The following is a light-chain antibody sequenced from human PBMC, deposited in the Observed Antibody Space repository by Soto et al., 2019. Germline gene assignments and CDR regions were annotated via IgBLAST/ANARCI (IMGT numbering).Light chain of an antibody. J-gene: IGKJ4*01. Sequence: EIVLTQSPATLSLCPGERASLSCRASQSVSSYLAWYQQKPGQAPRLLIYDASTRATGIPARFSGSGSGTDFTLSISRLEPEDFGVYYCQQYGSSPRLACGGGTKV. CDR3: QQYGSSPRLA. CDR2: DAS. V-gene: IGKV3-20*01. CDR1: QSVSSY.